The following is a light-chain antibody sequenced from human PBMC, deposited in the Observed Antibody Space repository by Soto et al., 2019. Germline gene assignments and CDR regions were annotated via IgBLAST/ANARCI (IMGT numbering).Light chain of an antibody. Sequence: ETVLTPSPGTLPLSPGERAPLSCRASQGVSSNFLAWYQEKPGQAPRLLIYGASSGATGSPDRFSGSGSGTDFTLTISRLEPEDVAVYYCRQYGRSLEFAIGGGTKV. CDR1: QGVSSNF. CDR2: GAS. CDR3: RQYGRSLEFA. V-gene: IGKV3-20*01. J-gene: IGKJ4*01.